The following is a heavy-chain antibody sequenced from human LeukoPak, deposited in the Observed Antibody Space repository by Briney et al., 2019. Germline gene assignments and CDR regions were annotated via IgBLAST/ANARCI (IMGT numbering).Heavy chain of an antibody. V-gene: IGHV4-34*01. CDR1: GGSFSGYY. CDR3: ARGRPPAASNWFDP. J-gene: IGHJ5*02. Sequence: PSETLSLTCAVYGGSFSGYYWSWIRQPPGKGLEWIGEINHSGSTNYNPSLKSRVTISVDTSKNQFSLKLSSVTAADTAVYHCARGRPPAASNWFDPWGQGTLVTVSS. D-gene: IGHD2-2*01. CDR2: INHSGST.